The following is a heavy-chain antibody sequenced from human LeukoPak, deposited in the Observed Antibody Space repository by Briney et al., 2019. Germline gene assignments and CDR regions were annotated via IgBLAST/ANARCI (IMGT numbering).Heavy chain of an antibody. J-gene: IGHJ5*02. D-gene: IGHD2-2*01. V-gene: IGHV4-34*01. CDR1: GGSFSGYY. CDR2: INHSGST. Sequence: SETLSLTCAVYGGSFSGYYWSWIRQPPGKGLEWIGEINHSGSTNYNPSLKSRVTISVDTSKNQFSLKLSSVTAADTAVYYCASGYQLLRHWFDPWGQGTLVRLL. CDR3: ASGYQLLRHWFDP.